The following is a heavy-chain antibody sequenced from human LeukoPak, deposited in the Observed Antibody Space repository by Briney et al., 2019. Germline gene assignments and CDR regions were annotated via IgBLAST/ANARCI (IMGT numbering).Heavy chain of an antibody. CDR2: LYSGGSS. Sequence: PGGSLRLSCAASGFTVRGNYMTWVRQAPGQGLEWVSTLYSGGSSFYADSVRGRFSISRDISKNTLYLEMISLRAADTAVYYCAGSSPVFYDNIWGTYRPDSFDIWGQGTVVTVSS. CDR3: AGSSPVFYDNIWGTYRPDSFDI. D-gene: IGHD3-16*02. J-gene: IGHJ3*02. CDR1: GFTVRGNY. V-gene: IGHV3-53*01.